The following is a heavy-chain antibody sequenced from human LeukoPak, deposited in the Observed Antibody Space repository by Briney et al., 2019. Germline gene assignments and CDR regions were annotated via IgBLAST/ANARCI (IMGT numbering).Heavy chain of an antibody. J-gene: IGHJ4*02. CDR2: INHSGST. CDR3: ARVSLEGSGSYFPIDY. CDR1: GGSFSGYY. Sequence: PSETLSLTCAVYGGSFSGYYWSWIRQPPGKGLEWIGEINHSGSTNYNPSLKSRVTISVDTSKNQFSLKLSSVTAADTAVYYCARVSLEGSGSYFPIDYWGQGTLVTVSS. D-gene: IGHD3-10*01. V-gene: IGHV4-34*01.